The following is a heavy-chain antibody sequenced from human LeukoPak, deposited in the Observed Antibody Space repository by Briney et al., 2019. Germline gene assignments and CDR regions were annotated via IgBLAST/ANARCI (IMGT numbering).Heavy chain of an antibody. CDR1: GGSISSYY. J-gene: IGHJ4*02. CDR3: ARGGKYYDSSGYTFDY. Sequence: SSETLSLTCTVSGGSISSYYWSWIRQPAGKGLEWIGRIYTSGSTNYNPSLKSRVTISVDKSKNQFSLKLSSVTAADTAVYYCARGGKYYDSSGYTFDYWGQGTLVTVSS. V-gene: IGHV4-4*07. CDR2: IYTSGST. D-gene: IGHD3-22*01.